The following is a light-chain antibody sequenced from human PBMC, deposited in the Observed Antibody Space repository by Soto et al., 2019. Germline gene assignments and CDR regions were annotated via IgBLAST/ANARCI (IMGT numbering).Light chain of an antibody. J-gene: IGKJ5*01. CDR1: QDLRTRY. V-gene: IGKV3-11*01. CDR3: QQRSNWPIT. Sequence: MVWPHCSEALSVGQGQRPTGSCRARQDLRTRYLAWCQQKPGQAPRLXXAGXSTRATGSPARLSGSGSGTDFPLTISSLEPEYFAVYYCQQRSNWPITFGQGTRLEI. CDR2: GXS.